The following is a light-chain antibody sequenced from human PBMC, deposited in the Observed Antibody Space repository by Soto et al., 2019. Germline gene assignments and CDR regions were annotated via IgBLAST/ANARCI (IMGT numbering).Light chain of an antibody. CDR2: DVS. V-gene: IGLV2-14*01. Sequence: QSVLTQPASVSGSPGQSITISCTGTRTDVGNYNFVSWYQQYPGKAPKVIIYDVSYRPSGVSDRFSGSKSGNTASLTIPGLQAEDEADYYCSSYASGSTYVFGTGTKVTVL. CDR3: SSYASGSTYV. J-gene: IGLJ1*01. CDR1: RTDVGNYNF.